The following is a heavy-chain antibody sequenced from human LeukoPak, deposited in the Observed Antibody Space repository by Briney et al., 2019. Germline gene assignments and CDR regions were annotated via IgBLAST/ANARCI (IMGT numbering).Heavy chain of an antibody. D-gene: IGHD3-3*01. CDR2: ISGNSIYI. V-gene: IGHV3-21*01. Sequence: GGSLRLSCAASGFTFSSYSMNWVRQAPGKGLEWVSSISGNSIYIYYADSVKGRFTISRDNAKNSLYLQMNSLRAEDTAVYYCARGAEWLFKVDYWGQGTLVTVSS. CDR1: GFTFSSYS. CDR3: ARGAEWLFKVDY. J-gene: IGHJ4*02.